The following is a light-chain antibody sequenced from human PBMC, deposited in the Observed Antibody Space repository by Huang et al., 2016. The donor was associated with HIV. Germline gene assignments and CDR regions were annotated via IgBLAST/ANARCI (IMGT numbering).Light chain of an antibody. CDR3: MQGTHLFT. CDR2: QVS. J-gene: IGKJ4*01. Sequence: VVLTQSPLYLSVTLGQPASISCRFSQSLIHSNGNTHLNWFQQRPGQSQRRLISQVSRRDSGVPDRFSGSGSGTDFTLKISRVEAEDVGVYYCMQGTHLFTFGGGTRVDIK. CDR1: QSLIHSNGNTH. V-gene: IGKV2-30*02.